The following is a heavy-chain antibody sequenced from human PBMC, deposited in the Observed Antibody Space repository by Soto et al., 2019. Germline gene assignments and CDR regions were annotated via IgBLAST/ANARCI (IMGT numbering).Heavy chain of an antibody. J-gene: IGHJ4*02. V-gene: IGHV2-70*01. CDR2: IDWDDDK. Sequence: SGPTLVNPTQTLTLTCTFSGFSLITRGMCVTWIRQPPGKALEWLALIDWDDDKYYSTSLKTRLTISKDTSKNQVVLTMTNMDPVETATSFCDRKTYHNDSSGYCNDYWGQGALVTVSS. D-gene: IGHD3-22*01. CDR1: GFSLITRGMC. CDR3: DRKTYHNDSSGYCNDY.